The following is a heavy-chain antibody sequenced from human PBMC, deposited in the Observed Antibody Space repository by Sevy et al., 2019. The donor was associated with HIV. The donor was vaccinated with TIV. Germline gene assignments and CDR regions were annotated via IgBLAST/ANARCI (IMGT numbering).Heavy chain of an antibody. J-gene: IGHJ3*02. D-gene: IGHD2-2*01. CDR3: ARRGGIVVVPAAIGAFDI. V-gene: IGHV3-21*01. Sequence: GGSLRLSCAASGFTFSSYSMNWVRQAPGKGLEWVSSISSTSSYIYYADSVKGRFNISRDNAKNSLSLQMNSLRAEDTAVYYCARRGGIVVVPAAIGAFDIWGQGTMVTVSS. CDR2: ISSTSSYI. CDR1: GFTFSSYS.